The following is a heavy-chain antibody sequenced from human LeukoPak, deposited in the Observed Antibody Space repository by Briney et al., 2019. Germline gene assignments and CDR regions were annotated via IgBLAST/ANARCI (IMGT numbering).Heavy chain of an antibody. D-gene: IGHD3-9*01. CDR2: IYYSRRT. J-gene: IGHJ6*04. CDR3: ARESLYYDILTGYYNYYGMDV. V-gene: IGHV4-30-4*01. CDR1: GGSISSGDYY. Sequence: PSHTLSLTCTVSGGSISSGDYYWSWIRQPPGKGLEWIGYIYYSRRTYCNLSLKSRVTISVDTSKNQFSLKLSSVTAADTAVYYCARESLYYDILTGYYNYYGMDVWGKGTTVTVSS.